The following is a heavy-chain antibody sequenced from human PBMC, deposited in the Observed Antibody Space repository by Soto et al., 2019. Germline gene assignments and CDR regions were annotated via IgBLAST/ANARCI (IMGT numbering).Heavy chain of an antibody. CDR3: ARDANSEVNTVTTWGRDYYYGMDV. CDR2: ISYDGSNK. D-gene: IGHD4-17*01. J-gene: IGHJ6*02. V-gene: IGHV3-30-3*01. Sequence: QVQLVESGGGVVQPGRSLRLSCAASGFTFSSYAMHWVRQAPGKGLEWVAVISYDGSNKYYADSVKGRFTISRDNAKNTLYLQMNSLRAEDAAVYYCARDANSEVNTVTTWGRDYYYGMDVWGQGTTVTVSS. CDR1: GFTFSSYA.